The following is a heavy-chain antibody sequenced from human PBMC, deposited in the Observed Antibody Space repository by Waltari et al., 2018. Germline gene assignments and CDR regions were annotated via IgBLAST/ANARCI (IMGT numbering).Heavy chain of an antibody. CDR3: ARGSHCSGDTCYYQFDH. J-gene: IGHJ4*02. V-gene: IGHV3-7*01. CDR1: GFTFSNYW. CDR2: IEVDGSKE. Sequence: EVQLVESGGGLVQPGGSLRLSCEASGFTFSNYWMSWVRQAPGKGLEWVANIEVDGSKENYVDSVKGRFTISRVNAKNTGYLKMNSLRADETAVYYCARGSHCSGDTCYYQFDHWGQGTLVTVSS. D-gene: IGHD2-15*01.